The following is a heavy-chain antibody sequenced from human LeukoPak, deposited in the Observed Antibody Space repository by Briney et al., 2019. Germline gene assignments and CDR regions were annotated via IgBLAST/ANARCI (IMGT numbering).Heavy chain of an antibody. V-gene: IGHV4-31*03. CDR1: GGSISSGGYY. Sequence: SETLSLTCTVSGGSISSGGYYWSWIRQHPGKGLEWIGYIYYSGSTYYNPSLKSRVTISVDTSKNQFSLKLSSVTAADTAVYYCARAVGYCGSTSCYTRDYYYGMDVWGQGTTVTVSS. D-gene: IGHD2-2*02. CDR3: ARAVGYCGSTSCYTRDYYYGMDV. CDR2: IYYSGST. J-gene: IGHJ6*02.